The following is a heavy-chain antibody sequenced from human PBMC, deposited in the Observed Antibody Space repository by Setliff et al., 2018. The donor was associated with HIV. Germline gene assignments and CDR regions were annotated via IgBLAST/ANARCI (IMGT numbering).Heavy chain of an antibody. D-gene: IGHD3-10*01. Sequence: SETLSLTCTVSGGSISSYYWSWIRQPPGKGLEWIGYIYYSGSTNYNPSLKSRVTISVDTSKNQFSLKLSSVTAADTAVYYCAGMMVRGVILPYYMDVWGKGTTVTVSS. CDR2: IYYSGST. J-gene: IGHJ6*03. V-gene: IGHV4-59*01. CDR1: GGSISSYY. CDR3: AGMMVRGVILPYYMDV.